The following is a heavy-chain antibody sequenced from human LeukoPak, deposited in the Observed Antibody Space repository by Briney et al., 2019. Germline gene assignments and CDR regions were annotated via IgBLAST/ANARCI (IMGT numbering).Heavy chain of an antibody. CDR2: ISYDGSNK. D-gene: IGHD3-22*01. CDR1: GFTFSSYS. Sequence: GGSLRLSCAASGFTFSSYSMNWVRQAPGKGLEWVAVISYDGSNKYYADSVKGRFTISRDNSKNTLYLQMNSLRAEDTAVYYCARDGPFQEYYYDSSGLLDYWGQGTLVTVSS. J-gene: IGHJ4*02. V-gene: IGHV3-30*03. CDR3: ARDGPFQEYYYDSSGLLDY.